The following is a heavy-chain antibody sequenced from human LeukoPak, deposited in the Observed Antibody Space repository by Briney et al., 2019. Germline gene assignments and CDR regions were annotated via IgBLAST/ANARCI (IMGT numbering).Heavy chain of an antibody. D-gene: IGHD7-27*01. V-gene: IGHV3-21*01. CDR2: ISSSSSYI. CDR3: AGDPSKLGIARDYFDD. Sequence: GGSLRLSCAASGFTFSSYSMNWVRQAQGKGLEWVSSISSSSSYIYYADSGKGRFTNSRDNAKNSLYLQMNSLRAEDTAVYYCAGDPSKLGIARDYFDDWGQGTLVTVSS. CDR1: GFTFSSYS. J-gene: IGHJ4*02.